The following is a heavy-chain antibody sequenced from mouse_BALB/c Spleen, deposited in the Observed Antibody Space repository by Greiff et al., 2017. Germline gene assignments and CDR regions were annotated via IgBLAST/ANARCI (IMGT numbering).Heavy chain of an antibody. CDR2: IDPENGDT. J-gene: IGHJ4*01. CDR1: GFNIKDYY. CDR3: NAIYYGYLYAMDY. Sequence: EVQLQESGAELVWSGASVKLSCTASGFNIKDYYMHWVKQRPEQGLEWIGWIDPENGDTEYAPKFQGKATMTADTSSNTAYLQLSSLTSEDTAVYYCNAIYYGYLYAMDYWGQGTSVTVSS. V-gene: IGHV14-4*02. D-gene: IGHD2-2*01.